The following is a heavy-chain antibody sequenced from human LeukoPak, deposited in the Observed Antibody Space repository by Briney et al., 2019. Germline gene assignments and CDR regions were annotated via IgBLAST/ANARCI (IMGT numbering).Heavy chain of an antibody. Sequence: KPGGSLRLSCAASGFTFSSYWMSWVRQAPGKGLEWVANIKRDGSEKYYVDSVKGRFTISRDNAKNSLYLQMSSLRAEDTAVYYCARDAGQQPHDYWGQGTLVTASS. J-gene: IGHJ4*02. D-gene: IGHD6-13*01. V-gene: IGHV3-7*05. CDR2: IKRDGSEK. CDR3: ARDAGQQPHDY. CDR1: GFTFSSYW.